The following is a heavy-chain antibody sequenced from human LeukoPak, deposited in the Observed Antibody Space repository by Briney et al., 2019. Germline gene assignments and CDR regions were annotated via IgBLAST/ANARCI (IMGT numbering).Heavy chain of an antibody. J-gene: IGHJ4*02. CDR3: AREAIDIVVVPAAPHFDY. D-gene: IGHD2-2*01. CDR2: IWYDGSNK. CDR1: GFTFSSYG. V-gene: IGHV3-33*01. Sequence: GRSLRLSCAASGFTFSSYGMHWVRQAPGKELEWVAVIWYDGSNKYYADSVKGRFTISRDNSKNTLYLQMNSLRAEDTAVYYCAREAIDIVVVPAAPHFDYWGQGTLVTVSS.